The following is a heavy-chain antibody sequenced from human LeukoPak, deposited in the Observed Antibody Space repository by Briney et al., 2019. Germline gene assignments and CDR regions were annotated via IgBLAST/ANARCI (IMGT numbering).Heavy chain of an antibody. J-gene: IGHJ4*02. CDR3: AREGSWVAAAGTDDY. CDR1: GYTFTSYA. V-gene: IGHV7-4-1*02. CDR2: INTNTGNP. Sequence: ASVKVSCKASGYTFTSYAMNWVRQAPGQGLECMGWINTNTGNPTYAQGFTGRFVFSLDTSVSTAYLQISSLKAEDTAVYYCAREGSWVAAAGTDDYWGQGTLVTVSS. D-gene: IGHD6-13*01.